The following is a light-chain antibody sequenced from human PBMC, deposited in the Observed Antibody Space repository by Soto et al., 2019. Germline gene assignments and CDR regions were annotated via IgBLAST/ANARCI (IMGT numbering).Light chain of an antibody. CDR1: QSVYSN. Sequence: EIVMTQSPATLSVSPGERATLSCRASQSVYSNLAWYQQKPGQAPRLLIYHASTRATGIPARFSGGGSGTEFTLTISSLQSEDVAVYYCQPYTKWPLTFGGGTKVEIK. J-gene: IGKJ4*01. CDR3: QPYTKWPLT. V-gene: IGKV3-15*01. CDR2: HAS.